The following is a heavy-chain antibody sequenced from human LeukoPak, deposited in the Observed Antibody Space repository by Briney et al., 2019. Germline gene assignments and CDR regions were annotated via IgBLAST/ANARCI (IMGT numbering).Heavy chain of an antibody. Sequence: GGSLRLSCAASGFTFSNYNMNWVRQAPGKGLEWVSYISSSSSTIHYADSVKGRFTISRDNAKNSLYLQMNSLRAEDAAVYYCARDRSSGYSYTTDYWGQGTLVTVSS. D-gene: IGHD3-22*01. CDR2: ISSSSSTI. V-gene: IGHV3-48*01. J-gene: IGHJ4*02. CDR1: GFTFSNYN. CDR3: ARDRSSGYSYTTDY.